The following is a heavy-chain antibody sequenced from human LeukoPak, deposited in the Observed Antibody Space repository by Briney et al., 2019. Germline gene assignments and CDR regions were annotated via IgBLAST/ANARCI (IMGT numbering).Heavy chain of an antibody. CDR3: ARDRSSSWYCFDY. CDR2: INPNSGGT. J-gene: IGHJ4*02. V-gene: IGHV1-2*02. Sequence: GASVKVSCKASGYTFTGYYMHWVRQAPGQGLEWMGWINPNSGGTNYAQKFQGRVTMTRDTSISTAYMELSRLRSDDTAVYYCARDRSSSWYCFDYWGQGTLVTASS. D-gene: IGHD6-13*01. CDR1: GYTFTGYY.